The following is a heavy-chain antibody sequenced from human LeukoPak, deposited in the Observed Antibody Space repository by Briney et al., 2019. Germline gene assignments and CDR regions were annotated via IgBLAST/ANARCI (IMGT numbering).Heavy chain of an antibody. Sequence: SETLSLTCAVYGGSFSGYYWSWIRQPPGKGLEWIGHIYYSGSTNYNPSLKSRVTISVDTSKNQFSLKLTSVTAADTAVYYCAREYHSYYYYYMDVWGKGTTVTVSS. J-gene: IGHJ6*03. D-gene: IGHD2-2*01. CDR1: GGSFSGYY. V-gene: IGHV4-59*01. CDR2: IYYSGST. CDR3: AREYHSYYYYYMDV.